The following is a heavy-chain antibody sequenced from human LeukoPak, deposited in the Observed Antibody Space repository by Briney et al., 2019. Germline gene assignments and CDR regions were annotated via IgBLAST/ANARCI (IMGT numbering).Heavy chain of an antibody. CDR3: AREGIGIAATPYYYYMDV. CDR1: GYTFTSYY. J-gene: IGHJ6*03. CDR2: INPSGGST. Sequence: ASVKVSCKASGYTFTSYYMHWVRQAPGQGLEWMGIINPSGGSTSYAQKFQGRVTMTRDTSTSTAYMELSSLRSEDTAVYYCAREGIGIAATPYYYYMDVWGKGTTVTVSS. D-gene: IGHD6-13*01. V-gene: IGHV1-46*01.